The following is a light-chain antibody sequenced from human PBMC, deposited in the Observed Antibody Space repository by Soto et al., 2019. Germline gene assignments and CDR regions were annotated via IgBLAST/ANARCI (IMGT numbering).Light chain of an antibody. V-gene: IGKV3-15*01. CDR2: GAS. Sequence: EIVMTQSPATLSVSPGERATLSCRASQSVSSNLAWYQQKPGQAPRLLIYGASTRATGIPARFSGSGSGTEFTLTISSLQSEDFAVYYWQQYNNWPTFGQGTLLEIK. CDR1: QSVSSN. CDR3: QQYNNWPT. J-gene: IGKJ5*01.